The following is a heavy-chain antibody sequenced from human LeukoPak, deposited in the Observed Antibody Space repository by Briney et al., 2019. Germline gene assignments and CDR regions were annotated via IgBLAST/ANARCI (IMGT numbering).Heavy chain of an antibody. CDR3: ARARVPIAVAGLYYFDH. V-gene: IGHV1-2*02. D-gene: IGHD6-19*01. J-gene: IGHJ4*02. CDR1: GYTFTAYY. Sequence: GASVKVSCKASGYTFTAYYIHWPRQAPGQGPEWMGWIKPDSGSSHYAQKFQGRVTMTRDTSSNSAYMDLTRLKSDDTAVYYCARARVPIAVAGLYYFDHWGQGALVTVSS. CDR2: IKPDSGSS.